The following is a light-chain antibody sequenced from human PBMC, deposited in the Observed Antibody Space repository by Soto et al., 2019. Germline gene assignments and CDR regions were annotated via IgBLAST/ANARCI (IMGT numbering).Light chain of an antibody. J-gene: IGLJ2*01. Sequence: QSVLTQPPSVSGAPGQRVTISCTGSSSNIGAGYDVHWYQQLPGTAPKLLIYGNSNRPSGVPDRFSGSKSGTSASLAITGLQAEDAADSYCQSYDSSLSGVVFGGGTKLTVL. V-gene: IGLV1-40*01. CDR1: SSNIGAGYD. CDR3: QSYDSSLSGVV. CDR2: GNS.